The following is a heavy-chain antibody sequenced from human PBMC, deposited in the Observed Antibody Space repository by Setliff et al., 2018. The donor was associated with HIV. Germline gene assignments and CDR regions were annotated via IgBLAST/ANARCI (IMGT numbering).Heavy chain of an antibody. CDR2: IDAGNGDT. J-gene: IGHJ5*02. CDR1: GYTFTSNA. Sequence: ASVKVSCKASGYTFTSNAIHWVRQAPGQSLEWMGWIDAGNGDTKYSQNFQGRVTITGDTSASTAYMELSSLRSEDTAVYYCARGVYSGYEPWGQGTLVTISS. D-gene: IGHD5-12*01. CDR3: ARGVYSGYEP. V-gene: IGHV1-3*01.